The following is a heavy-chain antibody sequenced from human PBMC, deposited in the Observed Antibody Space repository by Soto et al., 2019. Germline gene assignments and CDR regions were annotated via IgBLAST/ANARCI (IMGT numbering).Heavy chain of an antibody. CDR3: AREIFPGIAAAGP. V-gene: IGHV1-69*13. CDR2: IIPIFGTA. J-gene: IGHJ5*02. D-gene: IGHD6-13*01. Sequence: SVKVTCKASGGTFSINAISWVRQAPGQGLEWMGGIIPIFGTANYAQKFQGRVTITADESTSTAYMELSSLRSEDTAVYYCAREIFPGIAAAGPWGQGTLVTVSS. CDR1: GGTFSINA.